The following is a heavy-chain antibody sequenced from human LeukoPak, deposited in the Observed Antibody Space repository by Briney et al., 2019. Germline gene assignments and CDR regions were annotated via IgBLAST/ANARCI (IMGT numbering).Heavy chain of an antibody. V-gene: IGHV3-30*02. D-gene: IGHD2-15*01. CDR1: GFTFSSYG. CDR2: IRYDGSNK. J-gene: IGHJ4*02. Sequence: PGGSLRLSCAASGFTFSSYGMHWVRQAPGKGLEWVAFIRYDGSNKYYADSVKGRFTISRDNSKNTLYLQMNSLRAEDTAVYYCARVSCSGGSCYNLGYWGQGTLVTVSS. CDR3: ARVSCSGGSCYNLGY.